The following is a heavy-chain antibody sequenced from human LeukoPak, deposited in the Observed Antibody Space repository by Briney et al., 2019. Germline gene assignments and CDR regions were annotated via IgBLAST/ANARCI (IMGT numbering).Heavy chain of an antibody. D-gene: IGHD4-17*01. CDR2: IYHSGST. J-gene: IGHJ6*03. V-gene: IGHV4-4*02. CDR1: GGSISSSNW. CDR3: CRDCPVTTKASYYYYYMDV. Sequence: SGTLSLTCAVSGGSISSSNWWSWVRQPPGKGLEWIGEIYHSGSTNYNPSLKSRDTMSVDTSKNQFSLQLSSVTAADTAVYYCCRDCPVTTKASYYYYYMDVWGKGTTVTISS.